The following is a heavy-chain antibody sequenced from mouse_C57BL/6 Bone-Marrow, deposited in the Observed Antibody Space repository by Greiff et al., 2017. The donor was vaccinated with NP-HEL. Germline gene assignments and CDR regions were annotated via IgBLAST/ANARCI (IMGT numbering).Heavy chain of an antibody. CDR1: GYTFTSYG. V-gene: IGHV1-81*01. CDR3: ARSSTTVVAPYAMDY. J-gene: IGHJ4*01. CDR2: IYPRSGNT. D-gene: IGHD1-1*01. Sequence: QVQLQQSGAELARPGASVKLSCKASGYTFTSYGISWVKQRTGQGLEWIGEIYPRSGNTYYNEKFKGKATLTADKSSSTACMELRSLTSEDSAVYFCARSSTTVVAPYAMDYWGQGTSVTVSS.